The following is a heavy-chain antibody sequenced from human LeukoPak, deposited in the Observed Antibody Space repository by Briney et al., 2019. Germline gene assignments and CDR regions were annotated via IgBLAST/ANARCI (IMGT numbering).Heavy chain of an antibody. D-gene: IGHD3-22*01. CDR1: GFTFSSYS. CDR2: ISSSSSYI. J-gene: IGHJ4*02. V-gene: IGHV3-21*04. CDR3: ARAPAMIAALFDY. Sequence: PGGSLRLSCAASGFTFSSYSMNWVRQAPGKGLEWVSSISSSSSYIYYADSVKGRFTISRDNSKNTLYLQMNSLRAEDTAVYYCARAPAMIAALFDYWGQGTLVTVSS.